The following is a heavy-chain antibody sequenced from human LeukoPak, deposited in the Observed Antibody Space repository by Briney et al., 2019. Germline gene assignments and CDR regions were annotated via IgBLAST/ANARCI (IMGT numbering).Heavy chain of an antibody. D-gene: IGHD6-13*01. CDR1: GYSFTSYW. Sequence: GESLKISCKGSGYSFTSYWIGWVRQLPGKGLEWMGIIYPGDSDTRYSPSFHGQVTISANKSISTAYLQWSSLKASDTAMYYCARAPSSSWYYYGMDVWGQGTTVTVSS. J-gene: IGHJ6*02. CDR3: ARAPSSSWYYYGMDV. V-gene: IGHV5-51*01. CDR2: IYPGDSDT.